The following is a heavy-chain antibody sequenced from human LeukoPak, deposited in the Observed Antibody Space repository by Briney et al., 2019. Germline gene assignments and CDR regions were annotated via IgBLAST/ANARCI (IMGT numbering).Heavy chain of an antibody. J-gene: IGHJ4*02. D-gene: IGHD1-1*01. Sequence: PGGSLRLSCAASGFTFSSYEMNWVRQAPGKGLEWASYISSTGTTIYYADSVKGRFTISRDNAKNSLYLQMNSLRAEDTAVYYCARRKVRVIDYWGQGTLVTVSS. CDR2: ISSTGTTI. CDR3: ARRKVRVIDY. CDR1: GFTFSSYE. V-gene: IGHV3-48*03.